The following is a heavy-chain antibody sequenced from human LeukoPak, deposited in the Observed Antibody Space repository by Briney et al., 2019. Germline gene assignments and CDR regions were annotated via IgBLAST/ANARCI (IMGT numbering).Heavy chain of an antibody. CDR2: ISAYNGKT. CDR1: GYTFTTNG. D-gene: IGHD5-12*01. Sequence: ASVKVSCKSSGYTFTTNGISWVRQAPGQGLEWMGWISAYNGKTNYAQKLQGRVTMTTDTSTSTAYMELRSLRSDDTAVYYCARAGPGLRKSEYVDYWGEGTLVTVSS. J-gene: IGHJ4*02. V-gene: IGHV1-18*01. CDR3: ARAGPGLRKSEYVDY.